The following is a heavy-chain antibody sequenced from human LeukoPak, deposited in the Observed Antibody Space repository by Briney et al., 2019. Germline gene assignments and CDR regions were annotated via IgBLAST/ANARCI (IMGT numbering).Heavy chain of an antibody. CDR3: ARWFYDSSGYYYYFDY. CDR1: GGSISSSSYY. Sequence: SETLSLTCTVSGGSISSSSYYWGWIRQPPGKGLEWIGSIYYSGSTYYNPSLKSRVTISVDTSKNQFSLKLSSVTAADTAVYYCARWFYDSSGYYYYFDYWGQGTLVTVSS. J-gene: IGHJ4*02. CDR2: IYYSGST. D-gene: IGHD3-22*01. V-gene: IGHV4-39*07.